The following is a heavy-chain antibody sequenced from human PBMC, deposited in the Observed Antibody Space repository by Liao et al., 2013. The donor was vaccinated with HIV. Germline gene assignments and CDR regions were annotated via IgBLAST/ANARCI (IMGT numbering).Heavy chain of an antibody. Sequence: QLQLQESGPGLVKPSETLSLTCTVSGGSISSNSYYWAWIRQPPGEGLEWIGNIYYSGSTYYNPSLKSRVTISVDTSKNQFSLNLSSVTAADTAVYFCAREAGSGSYYNPDALDVWGQGTMVTVSS. CDR1: GGSISSNSYY. D-gene: IGHD3-10*01. CDR3: AREAGSGSYYNPDALDV. V-gene: IGHV4-39*07. CDR2: IYYSGST. J-gene: IGHJ3*01.